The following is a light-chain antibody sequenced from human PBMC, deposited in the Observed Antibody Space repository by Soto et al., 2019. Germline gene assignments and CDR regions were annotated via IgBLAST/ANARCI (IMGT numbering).Light chain of an antibody. CDR2: EGT. V-gene: IGLV2-23*01. J-gene: IGLJ2*01. Sequence: QSALTQPASVSGSPGQSITISCTGTSSDIGSYNLVSWYQQHPGKAPKLMICEGTKRPSGVSNRFSGSKSGNTASLTISGLQAEDEADYYCCSYAGSSTHVVFGGGTKLIVL. CDR3: CSYAGSSTHVV. CDR1: SSDIGSYNL.